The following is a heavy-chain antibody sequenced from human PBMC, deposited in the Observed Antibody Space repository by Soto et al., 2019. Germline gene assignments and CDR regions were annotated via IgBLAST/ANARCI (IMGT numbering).Heavy chain of an antibody. CDR3: ARLPRRGGAGYDF. V-gene: IGHV1-3*01. J-gene: IGHJ4*02. Sequence: QVQLVQSGSEVKKPGASVRVTCKASGYTFTYNAIHWVRQAPGQGLEWMGWINAGNGDTKYSQKFQGRVTITTDTSASTAYRELSRQRSEDTAVYFGARLPRRGGAGYDFWGQGTLVTVSS. D-gene: IGHD6-25*01. CDR2: INAGNGDT. CDR1: GYTFTYNA.